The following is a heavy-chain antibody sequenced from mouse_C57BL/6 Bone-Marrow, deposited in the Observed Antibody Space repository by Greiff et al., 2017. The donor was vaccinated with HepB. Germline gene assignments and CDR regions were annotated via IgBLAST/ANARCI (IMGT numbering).Heavy chain of an antibody. CDR1: GYTFTSYT. Sequence: QVQLQQSGAELARPGASVKMSCKASGYTFTSYTMPGVKRRPGQGLEWIGYINPSSGYTKYNQKFKDKATLTADKSSSTAYMQLSSLTSEDSAVYYCARWSITTVEDYFDYWGQGTTLTVSS. V-gene: IGHV1-4*01. CDR3: ARWSITTVEDYFDY. CDR2: INPSSGYT. J-gene: IGHJ2*01. D-gene: IGHD1-1*01.